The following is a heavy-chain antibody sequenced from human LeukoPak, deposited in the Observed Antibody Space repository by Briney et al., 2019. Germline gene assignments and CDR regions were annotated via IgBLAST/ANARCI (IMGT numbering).Heavy chain of an antibody. CDR1: WGSFWGFQ. CDR3: AGGGRWLQFRPFDY. D-gene: IGHD5-24*01. J-gene: IGHJ4*02. Sequence: KPLETLSPTCAVYWGSFWGFQWSGIPHPPGKGVEWFGEINHSGSTNYNPSLKSRVTISVDTSKNQFSLKLSSVTAADTAVYYCAGGGRWLQFRPFDYWGQGTLVTVSS. V-gene: IGHV4-34*01. CDR2: INHSGST.